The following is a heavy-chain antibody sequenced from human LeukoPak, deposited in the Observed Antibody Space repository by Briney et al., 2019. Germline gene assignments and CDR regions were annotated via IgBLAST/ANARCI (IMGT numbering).Heavy chain of an antibody. J-gene: IGHJ4*02. D-gene: IGHD6-19*01. Sequence: SETLSLTCAVSGGSINSHYWGWIRQPPGKGLQWIGDIYYTGKIKYNPSLKSRVTITLDTSKDHLSLNLTSVLAADTAIYYCVRRDTGWNYFDYWGQGILVTVSS. CDR2: IYYTGKI. V-gene: IGHV4-59*08. CDR1: GGSINSHY. CDR3: VRRDTGWNYFDY.